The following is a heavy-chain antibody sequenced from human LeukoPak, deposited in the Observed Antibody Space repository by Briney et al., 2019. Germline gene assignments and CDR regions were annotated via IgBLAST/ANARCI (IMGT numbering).Heavy chain of an antibody. CDR1: GFIFSGSA. V-gene: IGHV3-73*01. J-gene: IGHJ6*03. D-gene: IGHD2-2*01. CDR3: TRLFYTGGVPVSIPSNFYYYMDV. Sequence: GGSLRLSCAASGFIFSGSALDWVRQASGKGLEWVGRIRSNTNNYATAYGASVKGRFTISRDDSKNTAYLQMNSLKTEDTAVYYCTRLFYTGGVPVSIPSNFYYYMDVWGKGTSVTISS. CDR2: IRSNTNNYAT.